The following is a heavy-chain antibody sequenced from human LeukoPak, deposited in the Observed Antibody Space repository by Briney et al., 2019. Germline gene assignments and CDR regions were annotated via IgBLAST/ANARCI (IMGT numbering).Heavy chain of an antibody. CDR2: ISSSSSYI. Sequence: PGGSLRLSCAASGFTFSSYSMNWLRQAPGKGREGVSSISSSSSYIYYADSVKGGFTISRDNAKNSLYLQMNSLRAEDTAVYYCARESYSSGWSYYFDYWGQGTLVTVSS. V-gene: IGHV3-21*01. D-gene: IGHD6-19*01. CDR3: ARESYSSGWSYYFDY. J-gene: IGHJ4*02. CDR1: GFTFSSYS.